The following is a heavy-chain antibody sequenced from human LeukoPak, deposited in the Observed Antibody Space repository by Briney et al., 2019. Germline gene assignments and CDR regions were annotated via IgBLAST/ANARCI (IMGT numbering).Heavy chain of an antibody. CDR3: ARDRLRLGYERTNWLDP. D-gene: IGHD2-15*01. Sequence: PGGSLRLSCAASGFTFSSYSMNWVRQAPGKGLEGVSSISSSSNYIYYADSVKGRFTISRDNAKNSLYLQMNSLRAEDTAVYYCARDRLRLGYERTNWLDPWGQGTLVTVSS. V-gene: IGHV3-21*01. J-gene: IGHJ5*02. CDR1: GFTFSSYS. CDR2: ISSSSNYI.